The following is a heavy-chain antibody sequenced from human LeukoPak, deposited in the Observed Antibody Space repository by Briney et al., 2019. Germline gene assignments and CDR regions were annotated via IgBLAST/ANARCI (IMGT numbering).Heavy chain of an antibody. J-gene: IGHJ4*02. CDR2: IYYSGST. CDR3: ASKPSYCSGGSCYSGGKDY. CDR1: GGSISSSSYY. Sequence: SETLSLTCTVSGGSISSSSYYWGWIRQPPGKGLEWIGSIYYSGSTYYNPSLKSRVTISVDTSKNQFSLKLSSVTAADTAVYYCASKPSYCSGGSCYSGGKDYWGQGTLVTVSS. V-gene: IGHV4-39*07. D-gene: IGHD2-15*01.